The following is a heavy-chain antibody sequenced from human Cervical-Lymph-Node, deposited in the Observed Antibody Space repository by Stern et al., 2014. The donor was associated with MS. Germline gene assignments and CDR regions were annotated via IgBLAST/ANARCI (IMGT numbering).Heavy chain of an antibody. CDR3: AQAIENRRVYDSFDI. D-gene: IGHD6-13*01. Sequence: QVQLVQSGAEVRKPGSSVKVSCKTSGGTLSRFGITWVRQAPGQGLEWMGGIIPTLGPANYAQKFQGRVTITADESTTTVYMELSSLTSEDTAMYYCAQAIENRRVYDSFDIWGQGTMVTVSS. V-gene: IGHV1-69*01. CDR1: GGTLSRFG. J-gene: IGHJ3*02. CDR2: IIPTLGPA.